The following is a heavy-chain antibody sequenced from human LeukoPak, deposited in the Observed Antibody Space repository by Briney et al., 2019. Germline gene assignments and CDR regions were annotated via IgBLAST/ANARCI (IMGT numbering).Heavy chain of an antibody. CDR1: GGSISSYY. CDR3: VGVWFGELLNYGAFDI. CDR2: IYTSGST. V-gene: IGHV4-4*07. Sequence: PSETLSLTCTVSGGSISSYYWSWIRQPAGKGLEWIGRIYTSGSTNYNPSLKSRVTMSVDTSKNQFSLKLSSVTAADTAVYYCVGVWFGELLNYGAFDIWGQGTMVTVSS. D-gene: IGHD3-10*01. J-gene: IGHJ3*02.